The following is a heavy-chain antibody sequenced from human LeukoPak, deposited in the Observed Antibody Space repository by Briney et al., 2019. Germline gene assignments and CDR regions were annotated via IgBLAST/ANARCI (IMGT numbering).Heavy chain of an antibody. CDR3: ARSLGRYFDWPDPLDY. V-gene: IGHV7-4-1*02. Sequence: ASVKVSCKASGYTFTSYAMNWVRQAPGQGLEWMGWINTNTGNPTYAQGFTGRFVFSLDTSVSTACLQISSLKAEDTAVYYCARSLGRYFDWPDPLDYWGQGTLVTVSS. CDR2: INTNTGNP. D-gene: IGHD3-9*01. CDR1: GYTFTSYA. J-gene: IGHJ4*02.